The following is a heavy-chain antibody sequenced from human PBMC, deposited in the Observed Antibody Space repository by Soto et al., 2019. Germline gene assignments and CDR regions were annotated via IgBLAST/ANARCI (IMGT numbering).Heavy chain of an antibody. CDR3: ARQPAYCSSPSCYYFDY. CDR1: GGSISTYY. J-gene: IGHJ4*02. V-gene: IGHV4-59*08. D-gene: IGHD2-2*01. Sequence: SETLSLTCTVSGGSISTYYWSWIRQPPGKGLEWIGNIYYSGSTNYNPSLKSRVTISVDTSKNQFSLKLSSVTAADTAVYYCARQPAYCSSPSCYYFDYWGQGTLVTVSS. CDR2: IYYSGST.